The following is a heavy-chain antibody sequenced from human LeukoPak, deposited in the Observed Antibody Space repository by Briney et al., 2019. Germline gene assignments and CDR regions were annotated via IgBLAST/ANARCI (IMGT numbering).Heavy chain of an antibody. J-gene: IGHJ6*02. CDR3: ARESSSTGSGEVDV. CDR2: IIPIFGIA. D-gene: IGHD2-2*01. Sequence: SVKVSCKASGGTFSSYAISWVRQAPGQGLEWMGRIIPIFGIANYAQKFQGRVTITADKSTSTAYMELSSLRSEDTAVYYCARESSSTGSGEVDVWGQGTTVTVSS. V-gene: IGHV1-69*04. CDR1: GGTFSSYA.